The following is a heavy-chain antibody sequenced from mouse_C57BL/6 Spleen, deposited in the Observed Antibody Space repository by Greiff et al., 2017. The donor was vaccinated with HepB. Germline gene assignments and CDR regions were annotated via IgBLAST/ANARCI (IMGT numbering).Heavy chain of an antibody. V-gene: IGHV1-69*01. Sequence: QVQLQQPGAELVMPGASVKLSCKASGYTFTSYWMHWVKQRPGQGLEWIGEIDPSDSYTNYNQKFKGKSTLTVDKSSSTAYMQLSSLTSEDSAVYYCARSYGSSCIYWYFDVWGTGTTVTVSS. CDR1: GYTFTSYW. CDR2: IDPSDSYT. J-gene: IGHJ1*03. D-gene: IGHD1-1*01. CDR3: ARSYGSSCIYWYFDV.